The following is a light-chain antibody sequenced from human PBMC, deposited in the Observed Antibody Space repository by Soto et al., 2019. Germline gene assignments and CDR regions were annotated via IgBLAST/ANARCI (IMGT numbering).Light chain of an antibody. CDR2: AAS. CDR1: QGISSY. Sequence: DIQLTQSPSFLSASVGDRVTITCRASQGISSYLAWYQQKPGKAPKLLIYAASTLQSGVPSRFSRSGSGTEFTLTIRSLQPEDFATYYCKQLNSDPGFTFGPGTKVDIK. V-gene: IGKV1-9*01. J-gene: IGKJ3*01. CDR3: KQLNSDPGFT.